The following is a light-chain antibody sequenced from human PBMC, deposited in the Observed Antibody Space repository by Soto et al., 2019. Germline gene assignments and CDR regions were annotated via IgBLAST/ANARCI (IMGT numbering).Light chain of an antibody. CDR2: LGS. CDR1: QSLLHSNGYNY. CDR3: MQALQTPSYT. Sequence: DIVMTQSPLSLPVTPEEPASISCRSSQSLLHSNGYNYLDWYLQKPGQSPQLLIYLGSNRASGVPDRFSGSGSGTDFTLKISRVEAEDVGVYYCMQALQTPSYTFGQGTKLEIK. V-gene: IGKV2-28*01. J-gene: IGKJ2*01.